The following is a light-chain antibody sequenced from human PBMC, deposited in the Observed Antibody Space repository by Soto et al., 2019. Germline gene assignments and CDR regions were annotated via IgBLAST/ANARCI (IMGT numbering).Light chain of an antibody. V-gene: IGKV3-11*01. J-gene: IGKJ5*01. CDR2: DAS. CDR1: QSVTNY. Sequence: EIFLTQSPDTLSLSPGERATLSCRASQSVTNYIAWYQQRPGQAPRLLIYDASNRATGIPDRFSGSGSGTDFSLTISRLEPEDFAVYYCQQRNTWPPVTFGQGTRLEIK. CDR3: QQRNTWPPVT.